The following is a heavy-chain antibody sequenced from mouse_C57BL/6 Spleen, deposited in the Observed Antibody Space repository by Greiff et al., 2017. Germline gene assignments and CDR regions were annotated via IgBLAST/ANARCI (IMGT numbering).Heavy chain of an antibody. J-gene: IGHJ4*01. V-gene: IGHV14-3*01. CDR3: ARRDDYDAPYYAMDY. Sequence: EVQLQESVAELARPGASVKLSCTASGFNIKNTYMHWVKQRPEQGLEWIGRIDPANGNTTYAPKFQGKATITADTASNTAYLQLSSLTSEDTAIYYCARRDDYDAPYYAMDYWGQGTSVTVSS. CDR1: GFNIKNTY. D-gene: IGHD2-4*01. CDR2: IDPANGNT.